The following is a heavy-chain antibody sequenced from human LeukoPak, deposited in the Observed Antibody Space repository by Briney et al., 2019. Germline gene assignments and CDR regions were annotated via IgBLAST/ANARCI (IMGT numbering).Heavy chain of an antibody. CDR2: INPNSDDR. D-gene: IGHD3-10*01. CDR3: ARVYDIFGSGSHSDF. Sequence: ASVKVSCKASGYTFTSYYMHWVRQAPGQGLEWMGWINPNSDDRNYAQRFQGRVTMTRDTSISTAYMELSRLRSDDTAVYYCARVYDIFGSGSHSDFWGQGTLVTVSS. CDR1: GYTFTSYY. J-gene: IGHJ4*02. V-gene: IGHV1-2*02.